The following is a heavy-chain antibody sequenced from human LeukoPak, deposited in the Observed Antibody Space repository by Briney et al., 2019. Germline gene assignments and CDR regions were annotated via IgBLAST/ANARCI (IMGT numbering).Heavy chain of an antibody. D-gene: IGHD2-15*01. CDR3: ARHIVVVVAATGWFDP. Sequence: GGSLRLSCAASGFTFSSYWMSWVRQAPGKGLEWVANIKQDGSGKSYVDSVKGRFTISRDNAKNSLYLQMNSLRAEDTAVYYCARHIVVVVAATGWFDPWGQGTLVTVSS. CDR2: IKQDGSGK. V-gene: IGHV3-7*01. CDR1: GFTFSSYW. J-gene: IGHJ5*02.